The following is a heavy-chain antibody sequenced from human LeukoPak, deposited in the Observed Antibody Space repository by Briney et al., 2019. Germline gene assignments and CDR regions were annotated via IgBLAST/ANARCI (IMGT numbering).Heavy chain of an antibody. CDR1: GYSFTNSW. Sequence: PGASLQISCKGSGYSFTNSWIGWVRQMPGKGLEWMGIIYPGDSDTRYSPSFQGQVTISADKSISTAYLQWRSLKASDTALYYCARGFDYLDYWGQGTLVTVSS. CDR3: ARGFDYLDY. CDR2: IYPGDSDT. J-gene: IGHJ4*02. V-gene: IGHV5-51*01.